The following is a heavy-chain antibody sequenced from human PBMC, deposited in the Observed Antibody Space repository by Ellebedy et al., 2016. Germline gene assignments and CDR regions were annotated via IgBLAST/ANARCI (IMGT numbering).Heavy chain of an antibody. CDR1: GFTFGDYY. V-gene: IGHV3-11*01. CDR2: ISNTGNTI. J-gene: IGHJ6*02. D-gene: IGHD2-21*01. Sequence: GESLKISCAASGFTFGDYYISWIRQAPGKGLEWVAYISNTGNTIYYADAVKGRFTISRDNAKNSVYLQMNSLRADDTAVYYCARDHLWFDANYYYNYGLDVWGQGTTVTVSS. CDR3: ARDHLWFDANYYYNYGLDV.